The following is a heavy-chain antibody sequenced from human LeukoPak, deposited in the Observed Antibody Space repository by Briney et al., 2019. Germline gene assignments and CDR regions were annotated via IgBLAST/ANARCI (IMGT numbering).Heavy chain of an antibody. J-gene: IGHJ6*03. CDR1: GGTFSRND. CDR2: IMPLFGTA. CDR3: ARAQWELKGYNYYYYYYMDV. D-gene: IGHD1-26*01. V-gene: IGHV1-69*06. Sequence: SVMVSCKASGGTFSRNDISWVRQAPGQGLEWMGGIMPLFGTAKNAQKFQGRVTITADKSTSTAYMELSSLRSEDTAVYYCARAQWELKGYNYYYYYYMDVWGKGTTVTVSS.